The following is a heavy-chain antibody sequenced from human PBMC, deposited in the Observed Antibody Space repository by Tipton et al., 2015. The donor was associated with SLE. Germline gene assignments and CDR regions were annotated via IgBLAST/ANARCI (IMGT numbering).Heavy chain of an antibody. V-gene: IGHV3-9*01. CDR3: ANDHRPIGLGVST. CDR2: ITWNGGTK. CDR1: GFTLDEYV. D-gene: IGHD3-16*01. Sequence: SLRLSCAASGFTLDEYVMHWVRQPPGKGLEWVSGITWNGGTKGYADSVKGRFTVSRDNAKNSLYLQMNSLRPEDTAIYYCANDHRPIGLGVSTWGQGALVNVSS. J-gene: IGHJ5*02.